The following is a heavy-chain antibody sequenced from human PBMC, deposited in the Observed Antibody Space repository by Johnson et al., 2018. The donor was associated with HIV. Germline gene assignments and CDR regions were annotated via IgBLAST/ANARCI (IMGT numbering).Heavy chain of an antibody. D-gene: IGHD3-10*01. Sequence: MQLVESGGGLVQPGGSLRLSCAASGFTVSSNYMSWVRQAPGKGLEWVSVIYSGGSTYYADSVKGRFTISRDNSKNTLYLQMNSLRAEDTAVYYCAKKLGVLTVPWAFDIWGQGTMVTVSS. CDR2: IYSGGST. J-gene: IGHJ3*02. CDR3: AKKLGVLTVPWAFDI. CDR1: GFTVSSNY. V-gene: IGHV3-66*01.